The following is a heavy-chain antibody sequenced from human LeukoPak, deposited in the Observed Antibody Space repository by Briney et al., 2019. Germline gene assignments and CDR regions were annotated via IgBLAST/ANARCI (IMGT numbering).Heavy chain of an antibody. Sequence: SETLSLTCAVYGGSFSGYYWNWIRQPPGKGLEWIGEINHSGSTNYNPSLKSRVTISVDTSKNQFSLKLMSVTAADTAVYYCARDTTYYYDSSGYRDWGQGTLVTVSS. CDR1: GGSFSGYY. CDR2: INHSGST. J-gene: IGHJ4*02. D-gene: IGHD3-22*01. V-gene: IGHV4-34*01. CDR3: ARDTTYYYDSSGYRD.